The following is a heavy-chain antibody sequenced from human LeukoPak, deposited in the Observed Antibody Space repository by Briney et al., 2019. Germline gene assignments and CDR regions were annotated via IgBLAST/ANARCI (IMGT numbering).Heavy chain of an antibody. D-gene: IGHD6-13*01. J-gene: IGHJ4*02. V-gene: IGHV3-73*01. Sequence: GGSLRLSCAASGFTFSGSAMHWVRQASGKGLEWLGRIRSKADSYTTAYAASVKGRFIVSRDDSRNTAYLQMNSLKTEDTAVYYCRAAADLNDYWGQGTLVTVSS. CDR3: RAAADLNDY. CDR2: IRSKADSYTT. CDR1: GFTFSGSA.